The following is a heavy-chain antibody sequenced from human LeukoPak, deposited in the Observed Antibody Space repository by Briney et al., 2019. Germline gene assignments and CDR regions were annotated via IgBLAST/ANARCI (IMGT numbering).Heavy chain of an antibody. D-gene: IGHD3-10*01. Sequence: PSETLSLTCTVSGGSISSSSYYWGWIRQPPGKGLEWIGSIYHSGSTYCNPSLKSRVTISVDTSKDQFSLKLSSVTAADTAVYYCARHEARSYYGSESYYPNAFDIWGQGTMVTVSS. V-gene: IGHV4-39*01. CDR1: GGSISSSSYY. CDR2: IYHSGST. J-gene: IGHJ3*02. CDR3: ARHEARSYYGSESYYPNAFDI.